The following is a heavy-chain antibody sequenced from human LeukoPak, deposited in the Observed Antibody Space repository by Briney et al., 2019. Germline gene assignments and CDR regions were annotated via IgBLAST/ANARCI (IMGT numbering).Heavy chain of an antibody. CDR2: ISGSGDST. Sequence: GGSLRLSCAASGFTFSSYAMTWVRQAPGKGLEWVSAISGSGDSTYYADSVKGRFTISRDNSKNTLYLQMNSLRAEDTAVYYCAEGASRSRLESAFDIWGQGTMVTVSS. CDR3: AEGASRSRLESAFDI. CDR1: GFTFSSYA. J-gene: IGHJ3*02. V-gene: IGHV3-23*01. D-gene: IGHD1-1*01.